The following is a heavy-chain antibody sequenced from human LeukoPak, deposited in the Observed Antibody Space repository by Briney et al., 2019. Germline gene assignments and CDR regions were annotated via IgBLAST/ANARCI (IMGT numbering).Heavy chain of an antibody. V-gene: IGHV3-23*01. J-gene: IGHJ5*02. CDR2: ISGSGGST. CDR3: AKAPDIVVVPAAENWFDP. CDR1: GFTFSSYA. Sequence: PGGSLRLSCAASGFTFSSYAMSWVRQAPGKGLEWVSAISGSGGSTYYADSVKGRFTISRDNSKNTLYLQMNSLRAEDTAVYYCAKAPDIVVVPAAENWFDPWGQGTLVTVSS. D-gene: IGHD2-2*01.